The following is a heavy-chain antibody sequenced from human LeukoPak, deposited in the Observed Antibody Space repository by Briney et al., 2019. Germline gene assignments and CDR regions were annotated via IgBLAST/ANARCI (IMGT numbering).Heavy chain of an antibody. J-gene: IGHJ4*02. Sequence: GGSLRLSCAASGFTFSCKWMQWVRQAPGKGLVWVSRIHKDGSSTIYADSVKGRFTVSRDNAKNTLYLQMNSLRAEDTAMYYCAREAYGSGNYYSDYWGQGTLVTVSS. CDR1: GFTFSCKW. V-gene: IGHV3-74*01. CDR2: IHKDGSST. CDR3: AREAYGSGNYYSDY. D-gene: IGHD3-10*01.